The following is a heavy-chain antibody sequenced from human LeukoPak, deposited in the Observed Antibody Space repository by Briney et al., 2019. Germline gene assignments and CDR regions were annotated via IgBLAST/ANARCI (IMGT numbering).Heavy chain of an antibody. J-gene: IGHJ4*02. D-gene: IGHD3-9*01. V-gene: IGHV3-30*03. Sequence: GGSLRLSCAASGFTFSSYGMHWVRQAPGKGLEWVAIISYDGNNKYYVDSVKGRFTISRDNSKNTLYLQMNSLRTEDTAVYYCARERSDWSFDYWGQGTLVTVFS. CDR1: GFTFSSYG. CDR2: ISYDGNNK. CDR3: ARERSDWSFDY.